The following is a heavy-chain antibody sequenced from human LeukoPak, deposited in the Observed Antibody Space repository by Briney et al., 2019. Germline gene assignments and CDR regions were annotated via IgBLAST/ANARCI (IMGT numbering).Heavy chain of an antibody. D-gene: IGHD3-10*01. V-gene: IGHV1-18*01. CDR2: ISAYNGNT. CDR3: ARVPMYYYGSGTGTN. Sequence: GASVKVSCKASGYTFPSYGISWVRPAPGQGLEWMGWISAYNGNTNYAQKLQGRVTMTTDTSTSTAYMELRSPRSDDTAVYYCARVPMYYYGSGTGTNWGQGTLVTVSS. J-gene: IGHJ4*02. CDR1: GYTFPSYG.